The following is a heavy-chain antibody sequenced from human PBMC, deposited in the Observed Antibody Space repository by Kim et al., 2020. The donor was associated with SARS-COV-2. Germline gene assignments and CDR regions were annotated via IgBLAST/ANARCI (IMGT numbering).Heavy chain of an antibody. D-gene: IGHD1-1*01. Sequence: TEYAASAKGRVTISRDDSENSLFLQMNSLKTEDTAVYYCTRGGSSGPFDYWGQGTLVTVSS. CDR2: T. CDR3: TRGGSSGPFDY. V-gene: IGHV3-72*01. J-gene: IGHJ4*02.